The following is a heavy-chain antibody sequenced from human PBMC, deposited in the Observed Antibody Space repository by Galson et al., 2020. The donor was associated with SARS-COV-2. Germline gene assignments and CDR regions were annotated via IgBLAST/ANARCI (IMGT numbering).Heavy chain of an antibody. CDR3: AGGGLYYYGSGSFPIYYYGMDV. Sequence: SQASETLSLTCAVYGGSFSGYYWSWIRQPPGKGLEWIGEINHSGSTNYNPSLKSRVTISVDTSKNQFSLKLSSVTAADTAVYYCAGGGLYYYGSGSFPIYYYGMDVWGQGTTVTVSS. V-gene: IGHV4-34*01. D-gene: IGHD3-10*01. CDR1: GGSFSGYY. J-gene: IGHJ6*02. CDR2: INHSGST.